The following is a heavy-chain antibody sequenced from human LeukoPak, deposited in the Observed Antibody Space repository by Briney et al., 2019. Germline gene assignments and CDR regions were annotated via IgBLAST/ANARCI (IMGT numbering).Heavy chain of an antibody. D-gene: IGHD3-16*01. V-gene: IGHV3-21*01. CDR1: GFTFSSYS. J-gene: IGHJ3*02. Sequence: GGTLRLSCAASGFTFSSYSMNWVRQAPGKGLEWVSSISTSSRYKYSADSVKGRFTISRDNAKNSLYLQMNSLRAEDTAVYYCVRDTFSPDAFDIWGQGTMVTVSP. CDR3: VRDTFSPDAFDI. CDR2: ISTSSRYK.